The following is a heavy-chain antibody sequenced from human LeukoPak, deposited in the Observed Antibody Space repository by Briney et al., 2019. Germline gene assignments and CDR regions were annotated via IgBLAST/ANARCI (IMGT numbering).Heavy chain of an antibody. CDR3: ARRYDFWSGYSNDQGKYYYYMDV. CDR1: GYTFTSYG. J-gene: IGHJ6*03. D-gene: IGHD3-3*01. V-gene: IGHV1-18*01. CDR2: ISAYNGNT. Sequence: GASVKVSCKASGYTFTSYGISWVRQAPGQGLEWMGWISAYNGNTNYAQKLQGRVTMTTDTSTSTAYMELRSLRSDDTAVYYCARRYDFWSGYSNDQGKYYYYMDVWGKGTTVTVSS.